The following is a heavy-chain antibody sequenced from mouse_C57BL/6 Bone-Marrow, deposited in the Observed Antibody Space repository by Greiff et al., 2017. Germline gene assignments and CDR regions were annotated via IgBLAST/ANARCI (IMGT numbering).Heavy chain of an antibody. D-gene: IGHD2-1*01. V-gene: IGHV1-63*01. CDR1: GYTFTNYW. CDR3: ARLDGNYHYAMDY. CDR2: IYPGGGYT. Sequence: VQLQQSGAELVRPGTSVKMSCKASGYTFTNYWIGWAKQRPGHGLEWIGDIYPGGGYTNYNEKFKGKAPLTADKSSSTAYMQFSSLTSEDSAIYYCARLDGNYHYAMDYWGQGTSVTVSS. J-gene: IGHJ4*01.